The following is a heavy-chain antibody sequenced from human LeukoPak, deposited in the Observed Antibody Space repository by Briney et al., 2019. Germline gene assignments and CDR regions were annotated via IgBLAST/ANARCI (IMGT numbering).Heavy chain of an antibody. Sequence: SETLSLTCTVSGGSISSGDYYWSWIRQPPGKRLEWIGYIYYSGSTYCNPSLKSRVTISVDTSKTQFSLRLSSVTAADTAVYYCARDHDYGDYVRAFDIWGQGTMVTVSS. D-gene: IGHD4-17*01. J-gene: IGHJ3*02. V-gene: IGHV4-30-4*01. CDR2: IYYSGST. CDR3: ARDHDYGDYVRAFDI. CDR1: GGSISSGDYY.